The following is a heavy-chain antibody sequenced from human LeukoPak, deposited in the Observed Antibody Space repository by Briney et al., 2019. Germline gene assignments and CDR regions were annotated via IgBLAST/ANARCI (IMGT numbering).Heavy chain of an antibody. D-gene: IGHD4-17*01. CDR3: AGPYYGDDLDV. CDR1: GNNVKENY. J-gene: IGHJ6*02. V-gene: IGHV1-46*02. CDR2: ISPSRGDT. Sequence: GASVKVSCKTSGNNVKENYMHWVRQAPGQGLEWVGIISPSRGDTIYAQKFQGRVTMTRDTSTSTVYMELSRLRSDDTAVYYCAGPYYGDDLDVWGQGTTVIVSS.